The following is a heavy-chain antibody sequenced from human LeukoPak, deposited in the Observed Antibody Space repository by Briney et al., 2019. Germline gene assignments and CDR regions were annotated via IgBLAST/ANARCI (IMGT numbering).Heavy chain of an antibody. CDR1: GFTFSSYA. Sequence: GGSLRLSCTASGFTFSSYAMNWVRQAPGKGLEWVSGISGSGGSTYYADSVKGRFTISRDNSKKTLYVEMNSLRDEDTAVYYCAKGGGSNSWYSGNYMDVWGKGTTVTVSS. V-gene: IGHV3-23*01. D-gene: IGHD6-13*01. J-gene: IGHJ6*03. CDR3: AKGGGSNSWYSGNYMDV. CDR2: ISGSGGST.